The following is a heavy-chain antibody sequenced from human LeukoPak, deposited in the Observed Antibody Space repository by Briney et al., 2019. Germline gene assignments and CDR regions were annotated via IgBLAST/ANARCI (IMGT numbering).Heavy chain of an antibody. CDR1: GGSISSYY. V-gene: IGHV4-59*01. J-gene: IGHJ4*02. CDR3: ARSHAQKWSGYSH. CDR2: IYYSGST. Sequence: SETLSLTCTVSGGSISSYYWSWIRQPPGKGLACIGYIYYSGSTNYNPSLKSRVTISVDTSKNQFSLKLTSVTAADTAVYFCARSHAQKWSGYSHWGQGTLVTVSS. D-gene: IGHD3-3*01.